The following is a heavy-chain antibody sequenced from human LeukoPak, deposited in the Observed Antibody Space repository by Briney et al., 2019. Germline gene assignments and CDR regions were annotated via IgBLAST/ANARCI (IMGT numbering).Heavy chain of an antibody. CDR3: ARSFWSDY. CDR2: IYYSGST. V-gene: IGHV4-39*01. CDR1: GGSIGSSSYY. D-gene: IGHD3-3*01. J-gene: IGHJ4*02. Sequence: SETLSLTCTVSGGSIGSSSYYWGWIRQPPGKGLEWIGSIYYSGSTYYNPSLKSRVTISVDTSKNQFSLKLSSVTAADTAVYYCARSFWSDYWGQGTLVTVSS.